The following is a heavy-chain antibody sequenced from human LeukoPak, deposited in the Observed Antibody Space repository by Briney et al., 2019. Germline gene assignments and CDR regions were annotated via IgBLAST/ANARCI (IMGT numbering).Heavy chain of an antibody. J-gene: IGHJ4*02. CDR3: AREAEQRIVN. V-gene: IGHV4-38-2*02. D-gene: IGHD1-1*01. CDR2: LHPAGTA. Sequence: SETLSLTCVVSGFSIRSGYYWGWIRQPPGKGLEWIGNLHPAGTAFYNSSLESRVAMSIDTSKNQFSLKLSSVTAEDTAVYYCAREAEQRIVNWGQGTPVTVSS. CDR1: GFSIRSGYY.